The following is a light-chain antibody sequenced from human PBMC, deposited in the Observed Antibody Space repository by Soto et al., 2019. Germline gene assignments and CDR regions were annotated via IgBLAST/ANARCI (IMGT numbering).Light chain of an antibody. J-gene: IGKJ1*01. CDR2: WAS. V-gene: IGKV4-1*01. Sequence: DIVMTQSPDSLAVSLGERATINCKSSQSVLYSSNNKNYLAWYQQKPGQPPKLLIYWASTRESGVPDRFSGRGSRTDLPLTMSRLQAEDVAVYYCQQYASTSLPCGQGTKVEIK. CDR3: QQYASTSLP. CDR1: QSVLYSSNNKNY.